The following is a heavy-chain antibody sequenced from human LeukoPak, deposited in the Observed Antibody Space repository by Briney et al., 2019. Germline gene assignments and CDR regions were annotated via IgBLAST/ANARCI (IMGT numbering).Heavy chain of an antibody. J-gene: IGHJ4*02. V-gene: IGHV3-30*04. CDR3: AKDVHPLKSTVTTYFDY. CDR1: GFTFSSYA. CDR2: ISYDGSNK. Sequence: PGGSLRLSCAASGFTFSSYAMHRVRQAPGKGLEWVAVISYDGSNKYYADSVKGRFTISRDNSKNTLYLQMNSLRAEDTAVYYCAKDVHPLKSTVTTYFDYWGQGTLVTVSS. D-gene: IGHD4-17*01.